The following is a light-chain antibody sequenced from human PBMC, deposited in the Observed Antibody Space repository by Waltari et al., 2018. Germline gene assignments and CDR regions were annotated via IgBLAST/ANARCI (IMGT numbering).Light chain of an antibody. J-gene: IGLJ1*01. Sequence: SVLTQPPSASGTPGQNVTISCSGCSSTIGSNTLICYKQHQGTAPKILIYSNKQRPSGVPDRFSGSKSGTSASLAISGLQSEDEADYYCAAWDDSLNGLYVFGTGTKVTVL. CDR2: SNK. CDR1: SSTIGSNT. V-gene: IGLV1-44*01. CDR3: AAWDDSLNGLYV.